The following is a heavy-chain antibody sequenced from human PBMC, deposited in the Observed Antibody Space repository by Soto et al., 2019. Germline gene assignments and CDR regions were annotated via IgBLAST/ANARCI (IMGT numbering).Heavy chain of an antibody. Sequence: PGGSLRLSCAASGFTFSGSAMHWVRQASGEGLEWVGRIRSKANSYATAYAAPVKGRFTISRDDSKKTAYLQMNSLKTEDTAVYNCTTVRYYDFWGGPRGGNCSDPWGQEPRVTVS. CDR1: GFTFSGSA. CDR2: IRSKANSYAT. D-gene: IGHD3-3*01. V-gene: IGHV3-73*01. J-gene: IGHJ5*02. CDR3: TTVRYYDFWGGPRGGNCSDP.